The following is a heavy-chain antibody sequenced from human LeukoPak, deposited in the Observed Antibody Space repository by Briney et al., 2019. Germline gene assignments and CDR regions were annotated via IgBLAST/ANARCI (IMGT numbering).Heavy chain of an antibody. V-gene: IGHV3-21*01. CDR1: GFTFSSYS. J-gene: IGHJ4*02. D-gene: IGHD3-10*01. CDR2: ISSSSSYI. CDR3: ARSGPTYGSGSYVHVY. Sequence: PGGSLRLSCAASGFTFSSYSMNWVRQAPGKGLEWVSSISSSSSYIYYADSVKGRITISRDNAKNSLYLQMNSLRAEDTAVYYCARSGPTYGSGSYVHVYWGQGTLVTVSS.